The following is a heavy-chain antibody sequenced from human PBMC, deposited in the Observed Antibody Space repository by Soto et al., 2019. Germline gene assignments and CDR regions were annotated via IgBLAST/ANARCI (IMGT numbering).Heavy chain of an antibody. Sequence: SETLSLTCAVYGGSFSGYYWSWIRQPPGKGLEWIGEINHSGSTNYNPSLKSRVTISVDTSKNQFSLKLSSVTAADTAVYYCARVRQQWLVNHGGFDYWGQGTLVTVSS. CDR3: ARVRQQWLVNHGGFDY. J-gene: IGHJ4*02. CDR1: GGSFSGYY. D-gene: IGHD6-19*01. CDR2: INHSGST. V-gene: IGHV4-34*01.